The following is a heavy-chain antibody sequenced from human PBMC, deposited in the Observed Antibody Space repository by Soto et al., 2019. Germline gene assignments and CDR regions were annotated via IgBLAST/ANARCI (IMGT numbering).Heavy chain of an antibody. CDR2: INHSGST. CDR1: GGSFSGYY. D-gene: IGHD4-17*01. J-gene: IGHJ4*02. V-gene: IGHV4-34*01. CDR3: AREYGDYGVIDY. Sequence: QVQLQQWGAGLLKPSETLSLTCADYGGSFSGYYWSWIRQPPGKGLEWIGEINHSGSTNYNPSLKSRVTISVDTSKNQFSLKLSSVTAADTAVYYCAREYGDYGVIDYLGQGTLVTVSS.